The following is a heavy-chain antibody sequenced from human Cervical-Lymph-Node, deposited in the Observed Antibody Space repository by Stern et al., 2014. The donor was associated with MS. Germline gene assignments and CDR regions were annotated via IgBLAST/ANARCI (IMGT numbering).Heavy chain of an antibody. V-gene: IGHV1-69*01. CDR3: ARGELKEGLVRGMDV. CDR2: IIPIFGTA. Sequence: QVQLVESGAEVKKPGSSVKVSCKASGGTFSRYAISWLRQAPGPGLEWMGGIIPIFGTANYAQKFQGRVTITADESTSTAYMELSSLRSEDTAVYYCARGELKEGLVRGMDVWGQGTTVTVSS. J-gene: IGHJ6*02. CDR1: GGTFSRYA. D-gene: IGHD1-26*01.